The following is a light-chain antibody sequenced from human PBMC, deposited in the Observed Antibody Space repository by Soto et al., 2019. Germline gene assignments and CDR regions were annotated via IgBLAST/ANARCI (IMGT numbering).Light chain of an antibody. CDR2: GAS. Sequence: IVLAQPATTLSFSPGQTATPACAVTQSVSSSYLAWYQQKPGQAPRLLIYGASSRATGIPDRFSGSGSGTDFTLTISRLEPEDFAVYSCQQYGTSPNTFGQGSRLEIK. CDR1: QSVSSSY. J-gene: IGKJ5*01. V-gene: IGKV3-20*01. CDR3: QQYGTSPNT.